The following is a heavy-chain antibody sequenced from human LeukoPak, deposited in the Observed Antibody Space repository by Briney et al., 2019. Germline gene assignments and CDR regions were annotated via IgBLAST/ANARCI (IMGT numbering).Heavy chain of an antibody. D-gene: IGHD2-2*01. J-gene: IGHJ4*02. CDR3: ARDITFVVVPAAPRIPGGY. V-gene: IGHV3-48*03. CDR2: ISSSGSTI. CDR1: GFTFSSYE. Sequence: QPGGSLRLSCAASGFTFSSYEMNWVRQAPGKGLEWVSYISSSGSTIYYADSVKGRFTISRDNAKNSLYLQMNSLRAEDTAVYYCARDITFVVVPAAPRIPGGYWGQGTLVTVSS.